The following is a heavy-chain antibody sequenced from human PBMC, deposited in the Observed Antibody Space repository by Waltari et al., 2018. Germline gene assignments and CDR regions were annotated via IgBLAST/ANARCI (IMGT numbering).Heavy chain of an antibody. CDR1: GVALRAYG. V-gene: IGHV3-30*18. CDR3: AKEDIAVAGDAFDF. J-gene: IGHJ3*01. CDR2: ISYDGSNK. Sequence: QVQLVESGGGVVQPGRSLRLSCAASGVALRAYGMHWVRQAPGKGLEWLAVISYDGSNKLYAHSVKGRFTLSRDNSKNTLFLQMNSLRAEDTAVYYCAKEDIAVAGDAFDFWGQGTKVTVSS. D-gene: IGHD6-19*01.